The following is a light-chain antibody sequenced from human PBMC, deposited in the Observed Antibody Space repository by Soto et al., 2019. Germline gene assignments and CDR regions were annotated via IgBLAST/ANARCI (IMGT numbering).Light chain of an antibody. V-gene: IGKV1-8*01. Sequence: AIRITQSPSSFSASTGDRVTITCRASQGISSYLAWYQQKPGKAPKLLIYAASTLQSGVPSRFSGSGSGTDFTLTISCLQSEDFATYYCQQYYSYPLTFRGGTKV. CDR1: QGISSY. CDR2: AAS. CDR3: QQYYSYPLT. J-gene: IGKJ4*01.